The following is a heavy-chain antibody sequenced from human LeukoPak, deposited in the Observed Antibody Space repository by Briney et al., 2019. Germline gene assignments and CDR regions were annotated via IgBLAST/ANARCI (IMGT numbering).Heavy chain of an antibody. Sequence: GASVKVSCKASGYNFTDYYMHWVRQAPGQGLEWLGWINPNSGGTNFAQEFQGRVTMTRDTSISTAYMELSRLRSDDTAVYYCVRGGWELVAAYFDYWGQGTLVTVSS. CDR1: GYNFTDYY. V-gene: IGHV1-2*02. CDR3: VRGGWELVAAYFDY. J-gene: IGHJ4*02. CDR2: INPNSGGT. D-gene: IGHD1-26*01.